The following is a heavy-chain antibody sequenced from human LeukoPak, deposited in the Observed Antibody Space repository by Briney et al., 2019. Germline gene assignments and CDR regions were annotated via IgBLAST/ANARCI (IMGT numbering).Heavy chain of an antibody. J-gene: IGHJ6*02. CDR2: IGWNSGSI. D-gene: IGHD2-15*01. Sequence: GGSLRLSCAASGFTFDDYAMHWVRQAPGKGLEWVSGIGWNSGSIGYADSVKGRFTISRDNSKNTLYLQMNSLRADDTAIYYCVRDPSCSGGGCYYYYGMDVWGQGTTVTVSS. CDR3: VRDPSCSGGGCYYYYGMDV. V-gene: IGHV3-9*01. CDR1: GFTFDDYA.